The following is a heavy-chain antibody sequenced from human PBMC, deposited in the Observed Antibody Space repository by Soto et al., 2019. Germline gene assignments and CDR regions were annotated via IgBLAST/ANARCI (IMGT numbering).Heavy chain of an antibody. Sequence: ASVKVSCKASGYTFTSYYMHWVRQAPGQGLEWMGRINPNNGSTNYAQKFQGRVTMTTDTSTSTAYMELRSLRSDDTAVYYCARQQWLYYYYGMDVWGQATTVTVSS. J-gene: IGHJ6*02. CDR3: ARQQWLYYYYGMDV. V-gene: IGHV1-46*01. CDR2: INPNNGST. CDR1: GYTFTSYY. D-gene: IGHD6-19*01.